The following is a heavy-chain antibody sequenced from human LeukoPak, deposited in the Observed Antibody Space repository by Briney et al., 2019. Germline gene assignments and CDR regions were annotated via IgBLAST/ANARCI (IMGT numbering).Heavy chain of an antibody. CDR2: ISGDAGNK. Sequence: GGSLRLSCAASGLPFSNYGMSWVRQAPGKGLEWVSTISGDAGNKHYPDSVKGRFTISRDNSKNALHLQMNDLRVDDTAIYYCATDVGGAMFDYWGQGTLVTVSS. CDR1: GLPFSNYG. V-gene: IGHV3-23*01. J-gene: IGHJ4*02. D-gene: IGHD3-10*01. CDR3: ATDVGGAMFDY.